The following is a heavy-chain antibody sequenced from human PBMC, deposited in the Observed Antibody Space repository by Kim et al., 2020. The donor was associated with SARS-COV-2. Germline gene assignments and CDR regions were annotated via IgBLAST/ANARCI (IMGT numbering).Heavy chain of an antibody. D-gene: IGHD6-19*01. CDR1: GGSISSYY. J-gene: IGHJ3*02. CDR3: ARDLRIAVAGPDDAFDI. V-gene: IGHV4-59*01. Sequence: SETLSLTCTVSGGSISSYYWSWIRQPPGKGLEWIGYIYYSGSTNYNPSLKSRVTISVDTSKNQFSLKLSSVTAADTAVYYCARDLRIAVAGPDDAFDIWGQGTMVTVSS. CDR2: IYYSGST.